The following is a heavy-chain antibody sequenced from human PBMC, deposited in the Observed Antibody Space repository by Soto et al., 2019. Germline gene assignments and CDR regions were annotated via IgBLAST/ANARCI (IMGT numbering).Heavy chain of an antibody. V-gene: IGHV3-23*01. D-gene: IGHD3-3*01. Sequence: GGSLRLSCAASGFTFSSYAMSWVHQAPGKGLEWVSAISGSGGSTYYADSVKGRFTISRDNSKNTLYLQMNSLRAEDTAVYYCAKSPPKRRITIFGVVIHNWFDPWGQGTLVTVSS. CDR3: AKSPPKRRITIFGVVIHNWFDP. CDR1: GFTFSSYA. CDR2: ISGSGGST. J-gene: IGHJ5*02.